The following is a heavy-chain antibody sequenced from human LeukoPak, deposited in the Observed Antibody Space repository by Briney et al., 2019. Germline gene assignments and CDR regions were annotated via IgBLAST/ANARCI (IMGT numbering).Heavy chain of an antibody. CDR1: GYTFTSYG. J-gene: IGHJ4*02. V-gene: IGHV1-18*01. D-gene: IGHD2-2*01. CDR3: ARALDIVVVPAAMGY. CDR2: ISAFNGNT. Sequence: ASVKVSCKASGYTFTSYGISWVRQAPGQGLEWMGWISAFNGNTNYAQKLQGRVTMTTDTSTSTAYMELRSLRSDDTAVYYCARALDIVVVPAAMGYWGQGILVTVSS.